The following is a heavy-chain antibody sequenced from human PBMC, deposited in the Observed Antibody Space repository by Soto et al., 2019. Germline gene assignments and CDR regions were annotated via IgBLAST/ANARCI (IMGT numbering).Heavy chain of an antibody. Sequence: EVPLVDSGGGLVQPGGSLRLSCAASGFTFSAYWMSWVRQAPGKGLEWVAHIKPDGTEKYYVDSVMGRFAISRDNVENSLHLQMNGLRADDTAVYYCVAWGYSSNLWGRGNLVTVSS. CDR3: VAWGYSSNL. V-gene: IGHV3-7*01. D-gene: IGHD5-18*01. CDR2: IKPDGTEK. J-gene: IGHJ4*02. CDR1: GFTFSAYW.